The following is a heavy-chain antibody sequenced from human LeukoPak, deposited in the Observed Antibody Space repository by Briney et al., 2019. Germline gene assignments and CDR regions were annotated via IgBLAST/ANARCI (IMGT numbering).Heavy chain of an antibody. V-gene: IGHV3-23*01. D-gene: IGHD2-8*01. CDR1: GLISRRYG. Sequence: GGSLRPSCAGSGLISRRYGMAWVRQAPEKGLEWVSAITGNGGGTQYADSVKGRFTISRDNSRDTLFLDMNAVRAEDTAVYYCAADPNGDYIGAWGYWGQGTLVTVSS. CDR3: AADPNGDYIGAWGY. CDR2: ITGNGGGT. J-gene: IGHJ1*01.